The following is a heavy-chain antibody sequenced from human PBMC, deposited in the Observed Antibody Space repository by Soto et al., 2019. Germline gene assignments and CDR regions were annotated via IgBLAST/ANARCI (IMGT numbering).Heavy chain of an antibody. CDR3: ARAGGGQYGVGRGVYFDY. D-gene: IGHD4-17*01. Sequence: QVQLVQSGAEVKKPGASVKVSCKASGYTFTSYGISWVRQAPGQGLEWMGWISAYNGNTNYAQKLQGRVTMTTDTSTSTAYLELRSLRADDTAVYYCARAGGGQYGVGRGVYFDYWGQGTLVTVSS. J-gene: IGHJ4*02. CDR2: ISAYNGNT. CDR1: GYTFTSYG. V-gene: IGHV1-18*01.